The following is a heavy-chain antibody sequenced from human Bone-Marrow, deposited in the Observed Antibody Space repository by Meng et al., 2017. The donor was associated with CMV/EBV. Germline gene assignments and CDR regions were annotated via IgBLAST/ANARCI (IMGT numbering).Heavy chain of an antibody. CDR2: FDPEDGET. J-gene: IGHJ4*02. Sequence: QVQLVHCWAERKKARASVKGSCYVSGYTLTELSMNWVPQAPGKGLEWMGGFDPEDGETIDEQKFKGRVTITEDTSTDTAYMEMSRLRSEDTAVYYCATDLRGSSFDYWGQGTLVTVSS. D-gene: IGHD3-16*01. CDR3: ATDLRGSSFDY. CDR1: GYTLTELS. V-gene: IGHV1-24*01.